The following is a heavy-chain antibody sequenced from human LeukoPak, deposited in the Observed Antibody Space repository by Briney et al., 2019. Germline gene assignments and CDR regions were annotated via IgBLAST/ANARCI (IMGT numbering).Heavy chain of an antibody. CDR2: INHSGST. D-gene: IGHD1-26*01. V-gene: IGHV4-34*01. CDR1: GGSFSGYY. CDR3: ARARLIVGALIDREVRYYFDY. J-gene: IGHJ4*02. Sequence: SETLSLTCAVYGGSFSGYYWSWIRQPPGKGLEWIGEINHSGSTNYNPSLKSRVTISVDTSKNQFSLKLSSVTAADTAVYYCARARLIVGALIDREVRYYFDYWGQGTLVTVPS.